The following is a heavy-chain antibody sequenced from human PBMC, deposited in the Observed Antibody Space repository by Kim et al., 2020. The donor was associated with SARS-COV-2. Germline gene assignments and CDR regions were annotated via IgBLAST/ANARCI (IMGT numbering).Heavy chain of an antibody. Sequence: GGSLRLSCVASGFIFRNFVMHWVRQALGKGREWVAFIANDGTTAIYADSVRCRFTISRYYSENKLHLQMNRLSAGDTAVYYCARPSSSNFDFWGQGTLVTVSS. J-gene: IGHJ4*02. CDR2: IANDGTTA. CDR3: ARPSSSNFDF. V-gene: IGHV3-33*05. CDR1: GFIFRNFV. D-gene: IGHD3-10*01.